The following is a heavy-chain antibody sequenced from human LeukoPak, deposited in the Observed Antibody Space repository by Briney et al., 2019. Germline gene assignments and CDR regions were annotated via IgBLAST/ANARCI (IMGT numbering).Heavy chain of an antibody. Sequence: GGSLRLSCAASGFTFSSYAMSWVRQAPGKGLEWVLAISGSGGSTYYADSVKGRFTISRDNSKNTLYLQMNSLRAEDTAVYYCAKAPIPHYDFYYFDYWGQGTLVTVSS. CDR1: GFTFSSYA. D-gene: IGHD3-3*01. J-gene: IGHJ4*02. CDR2: ISGSGGST. V-gene: IGHV3-23*01. CDR3: AKAPIPHYDFYYFDY.